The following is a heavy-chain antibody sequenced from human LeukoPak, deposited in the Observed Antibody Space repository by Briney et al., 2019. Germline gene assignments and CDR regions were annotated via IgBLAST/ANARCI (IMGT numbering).Heavy chain of an antibody. V-gene: IGHV3-23*01. D-gene: IGHD3-3*02. J-gene: IGHJ4*02. CDR3: AKVARSLGFLALRYYFDY. CDR1: GFTFSGYA. Sequence: AGSLRFSCAASGFTFSGYAMSWVRQAPGKGVEWVSAIRGSGGSTYYADSVKGRFTISRDNSKNTLYLQMNSLRAEDTAVYYCAKVARSLGFLALRYYFDYWGQGTLVTVSS. CDR2: IRGSGGST.